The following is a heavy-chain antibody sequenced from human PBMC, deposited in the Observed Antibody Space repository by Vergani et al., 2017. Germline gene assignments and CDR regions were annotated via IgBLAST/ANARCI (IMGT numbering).Heavy chain of an antibody. Sequence: VQLVESGGNVVQSGTSLRLSCAASGFTFSSYSMNWVRQAPGKGLEWVSSISSSSSYIHYSDSLKGRFTISRDNAKSSLYLQMNSLRAEDTAVYYCARLSYDTTPYLQGGYDCWGQGTLVSVSS. J-gene: IGHJ4*02. CDR3: ARLSYDTTPYLQGGYDC. D-gene: IGHD3-22*01. CDR1: GFTFSSYS. V-gene: IGHV3-21*04. CDR2: ISSSSSYI.